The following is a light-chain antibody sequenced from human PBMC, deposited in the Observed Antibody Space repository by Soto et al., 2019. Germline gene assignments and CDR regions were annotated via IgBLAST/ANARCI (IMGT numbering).Light chain of an antibody. CDR1: QSISSNF. CDR2: GAS. V-gene: IGKV3-20*01. Sequence: DIVLTQSPATLSLSPGERATLSCRASQSISSNFLAWYQQKRGQAPRLLIHGASNRATGIPDRFSGSGSGTDFTLTITRLEPEDFAVYYCQQYGGSPRTFGQGTKVDIK. J-gene: IGKJ1*01. CDR3: QQYGGSPRT.